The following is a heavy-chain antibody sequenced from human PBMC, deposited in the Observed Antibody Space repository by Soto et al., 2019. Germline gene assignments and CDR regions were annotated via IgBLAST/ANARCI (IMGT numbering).Heavy chain of an antibody. J-gene: IGHJ6*02. CDR3: AKKPPSSIQGWAFGMDV. Sequence: EVQLVETGGGLIQPGGSLRLSCLASGFSFTTNYIIWVRQPPGKGLEWVSTTFTGGSTHYADSVKVPFSISRDNSKNTVYLQMNHLRVEETAVYYCAKKPPSSIQGWAFGMDVWGQGTTVSVSS. CDR1: GFSFTTNY. D-gene: IGHD1-26*01. V-gene: IGHV3-53*02. CDR2: TFTGGST.